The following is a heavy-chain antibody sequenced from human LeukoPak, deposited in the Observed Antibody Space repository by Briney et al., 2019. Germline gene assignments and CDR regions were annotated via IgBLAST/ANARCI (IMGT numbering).Heavy chain of an antibody. J-gene: IGHJ4*02. Sequence: SETLSLTCAVYGGSFSGYYWSWIRQPPGKGLEWIGVINHSGSTNYNPSLKSRVTISVDTSKNQFSLKLSSVTAADTAVYYCARGVYDFWSGYYPHGRGKFDYWGQGTLVTVSS. D-gene: IGHD3-3*01. CDR3: ARGVYDFWSGYYPHGRGKFDY. CDR1: GGSFSGYY. V-gene: IGHV4-34*01. CDR2: INHSGST.